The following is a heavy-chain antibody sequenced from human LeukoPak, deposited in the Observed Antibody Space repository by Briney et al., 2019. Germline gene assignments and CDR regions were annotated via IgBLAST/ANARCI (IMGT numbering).Heavy chain of an antibody. CDR1: GFTFNTYT. V-gene: IGHV3-21*01. J-gene: IGHJ4*02. Sequence: GGSLRLSCAASGFTFNTYTMHWVRQAPGKGLEWVSSISTSSSYIHYADSVKGRFTISRDNAKNSLYLQMNSLRAEDTAVYYCAMDSNWYAVWGQGTLVTVSS. D-gene: IGHD6-13*01. CDR3: AMDSNWYAV. CDR2: ISTSSSYI.